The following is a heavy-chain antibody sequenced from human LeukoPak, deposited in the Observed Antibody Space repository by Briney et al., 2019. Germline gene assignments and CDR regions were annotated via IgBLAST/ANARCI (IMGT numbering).Heavy chain of an antibody. CDR1: GGSISSYY. J-gene: IGHJ4*02. V-gene: IGHV4-4*07. Sequence: PSETLSLTCTVSGGSISSYYWSWIRQPAGKGLEWIGRIYTSGSTNYNPSLKSRVTMSVDTSKNQFSLKLSSVTAADTAVYYCARDPIPGIAEDHFDYWGQGPLVTVSS. CDR3: ARDPIPGIAEDHFDY. CDR2: IYTSGST. D-gene: IGHD6-13*01.